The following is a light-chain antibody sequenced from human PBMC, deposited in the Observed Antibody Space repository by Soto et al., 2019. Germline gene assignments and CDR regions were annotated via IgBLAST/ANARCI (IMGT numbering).Light chain of an antibody. Sequence: NFMLTQPHSVSESPGKTVTISCTRSSGSIARNYVQWYQQRPGSSPTTVIYEDNQRPSGVPDRFSGSIDSSSNSASLTISGLKTEDEADYYCQSYDSSNHGVFGGGTKLTVL. V-gene: IGLV6-57*01. J-gene: IGLJ3*02. CDR2: EDN. CDR1: SGSIARNY. CDR3: QSYDSSNHGV.